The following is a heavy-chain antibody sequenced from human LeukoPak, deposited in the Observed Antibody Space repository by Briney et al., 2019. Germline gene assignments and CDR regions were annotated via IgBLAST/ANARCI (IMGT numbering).Heavy chain of an antibody. D-gene: IGHD4-17*01. V-gene: IGHV1-18*01. J-gene: IGHJ6*02. CDR2: INTYNGDT. CDR3: ARGTVTTPPYYYGLDV. Sequence: ASVKVSCKASGYTXTSHGITGVRQAPGQGLEWMGRINTYNGDTDYAQNFQGRVTMTTDTSTTTAYLDLRSLRSDDTAVYYCARGTVTTPPYYYGLDVWGQGTTVTVS. CDR1: GYTXTSHG.